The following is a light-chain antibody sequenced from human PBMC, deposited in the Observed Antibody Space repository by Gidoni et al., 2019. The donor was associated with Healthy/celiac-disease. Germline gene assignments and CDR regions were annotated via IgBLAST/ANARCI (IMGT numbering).Light chain of an antibody. CDR1: QSVLYSSNNKNY. J-gene: IGKJ3*01. CDR2: WAS. CDR3: QQYYSTPFT. Sequence: DLVMTQSPDSLAVSLGERATINFKSSQSVLYSSNNKNYLAWYQQKPGQPPKLLIYWASTRESGVPDRVSGSGSGTDFTLTISSLQAEDVAVYYCQQYYSTPFTFGPGTKVDIK. V-gene: IGKV4-1*01.